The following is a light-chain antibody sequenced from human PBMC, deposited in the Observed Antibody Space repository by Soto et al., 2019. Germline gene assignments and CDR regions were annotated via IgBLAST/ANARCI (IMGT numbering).Light chain of an antibody. CDR1: QSIDSK. J-gene: IGKJ1*01. Sequence: IVMTQSPATLSVSPGERATLSCRAGQSIDSKLAWYQQRPGQAPRLLIYAASTRATGIPARFSGSGSGTEFTLTISGLQSEDFAVYYCQQYGSSLWTFGQGTKVDIK. V-gene: IGKV3-15*01. CDR3: QQYGSSLWT. CDR2: AAS.